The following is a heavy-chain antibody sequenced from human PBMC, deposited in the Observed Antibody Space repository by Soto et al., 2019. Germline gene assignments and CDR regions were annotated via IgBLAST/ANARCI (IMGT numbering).Heavy chain of an antibody. CDR1: GFTFSYG. CDR3: AKIVIGYCSRNTGDDY. J-gene: IGHJ4*02. CDR2: ISYDSSNN. D-gene: IGHD2-2*01. V-gene: IGHV3-30*18. Sequence: VQLLESGGGLIQPGGSLRLSCAASGFTFSYGIHWLRQAPGKSLAWVANISYDSSNNFYGDSVKGRFTISRDNSKNTQFLQMNSRRAEDTAVYYCAKIVIGYCSRNTGDDYWGQGTLVAVSS.